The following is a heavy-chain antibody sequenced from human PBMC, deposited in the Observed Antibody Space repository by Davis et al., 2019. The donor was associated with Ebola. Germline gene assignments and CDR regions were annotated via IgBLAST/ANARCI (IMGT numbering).Heavy chain of an antibody. CDR2: IKQDGSEK. CDR1: GFTFSSYW. J-gene: IGHJ6*02. V-gene: IGHV3-7*03. Sequence: PGGSLRLSCAASGFTFSSYWLSWVRQAPGKGLEWVANIKQDGSEKYYVDSVKGRFTISRDNAKNSLYLQMNSLRAEDTAVYYCAREGGYYDFWSGYYQGAGMDVWGQGTTVTVSS. CDR3: AREGGYYDFWSGYYQGAGMDV. D-gene: IGHD3-3*01.